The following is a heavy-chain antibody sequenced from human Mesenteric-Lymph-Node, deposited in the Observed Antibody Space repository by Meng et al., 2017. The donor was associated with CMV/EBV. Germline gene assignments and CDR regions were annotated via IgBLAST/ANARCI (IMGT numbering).Heavy chain of an antibody. D-gene: IGHD2-2*01. V-gene: IGHV3-13*01. CDR3: AKVTVVPAAGGLYYYYGMDV. Sequence: GGSLRLSCAASGFTFSDYDMHWIRQVTGKGLEWVSTSGTAGDTYYPDSVKGRFTISRDNARNSLYLQMNSLRAGDTAVYYCAKVTVVPAAGGLYYYYGMDVWGQGTTVTVSS. J-gene: IGHJ6*02. CDR2: SGTAGDT. CDR1: GFTFSDYD.